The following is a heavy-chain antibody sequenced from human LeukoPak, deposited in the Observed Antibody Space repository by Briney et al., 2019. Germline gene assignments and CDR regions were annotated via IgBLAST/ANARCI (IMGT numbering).Heavy chain of an antibody. J-gene: IGHJ4*02. CDR3: AGELDWVFDY. CDR1: GFTFSSYE. D-gene: IGHD3-9*01. Sequence: PGGSLRLSCAASGFTFSSYEMNWVRQAPGKGLEWVSYISSSGSTIYYADSVKGRFTISRDNAKNSLYLQMNSLRAEDTAVYYCAGELDWVFDYWRQGTLVTVSS. V-gene: IGHV3-48*03. CDR2: ISSSGSTI.